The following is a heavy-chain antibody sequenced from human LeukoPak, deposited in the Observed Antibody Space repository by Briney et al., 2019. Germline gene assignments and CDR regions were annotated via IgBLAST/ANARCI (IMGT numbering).Heavy chain of an antibody. CDR1: GGSFNSYA. Sequence: SVKVSCKASGGSFNSYAISWVRQAPGQGLEWMGGIIPIFGTANYAQKFQGRVTITADKSTNTAYMELSSLRSEDTAVYYCARSQPLAYFDLRGRGTLVTVSS. J-gene: IGHJ2*01. V-gene: IGHV1-69*06. CDR3: ARSQPLAYFDL. CDR2: IIPIFGTA.